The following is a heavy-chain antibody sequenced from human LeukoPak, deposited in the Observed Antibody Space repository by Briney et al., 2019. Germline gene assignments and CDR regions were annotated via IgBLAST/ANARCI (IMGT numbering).Heavy chain of an antibody. Sequence: ETLSLTCTVSGGSISSYYWSWIRQPPGKGLEWIGYIYYSGSTNYNPSLKSRVTISIDTSKNQFSLKLSSVTAADTAVYYCARRLSRYSSNWFDPWGQGTLVTVSS. D-gene: IGHD6-19*01. CDR3: ARRLSRYSSNWFDP. CDR1: GGSISSYY. J-gene: IGHJ5*02. V-gene: IGHV4-59*08. CDR2: IYYSGST.